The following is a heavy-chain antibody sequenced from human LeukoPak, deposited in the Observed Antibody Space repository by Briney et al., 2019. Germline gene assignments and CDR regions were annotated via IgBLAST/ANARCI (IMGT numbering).Heavy chain of an antibody. CDR2: IIPIFGTA. Sequence: SVKVSCKASGGTFSSYAISWVRQAPGQGLEWMGGIIPIFGTANYAQKFQGRVTITADESTSTAYMELSSLRSEDTAVYYCARDPPEAYSGYDYGGDYWGQGTLVTVSS. D-gene: IGHD5-12*01. CDR3: ARDPPEAYSGYDYGGDY. V-gene: IGHV1-69*13. J-gene: IGHJ4*02. CDR1: GGTFSSYA.